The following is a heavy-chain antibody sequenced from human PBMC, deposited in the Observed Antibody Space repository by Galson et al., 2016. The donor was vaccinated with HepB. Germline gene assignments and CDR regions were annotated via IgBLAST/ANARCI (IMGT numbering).Heavy chain of an antibody. D-gene: IGHD4-17*01. CDR1: GGSFSGYY. Sequence: SETLSLTCAVYGGSFSGYYWDWIRQPPGKGLEWIGEIHHSGSTNYNPSLESRVTISVDTSKNQFSLNLTSATVADTAVYFCARGSDYGDFDWGQGTLVSISS. J-gene: IGHJ4*02. CDR3: ARGSDYGDFD. V-gene: IGHV4-34*01. CDR2: IHHSGST.